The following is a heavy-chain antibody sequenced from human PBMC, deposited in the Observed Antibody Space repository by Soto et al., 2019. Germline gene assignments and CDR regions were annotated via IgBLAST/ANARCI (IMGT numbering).Heavy chain of an antibody. CDR1: GGSVSSGSYY. V-gene: IGHV4-61*01. CDR3: ARDRVDYGFDY. CDR2: IYYSGST. J-gene: IGHJ4*02. Sequence: SETLSLTCTVSGGSVSSGSYYWSWIRQPPGKGLEWIGYIYYSGSTNYNPSLKSRVTISVDTSKNQFSLKLSSVTAADTAVYYCARDRVDYGFDYWGQGTMVTSPQ. D-gene: IGHD4-17*01.